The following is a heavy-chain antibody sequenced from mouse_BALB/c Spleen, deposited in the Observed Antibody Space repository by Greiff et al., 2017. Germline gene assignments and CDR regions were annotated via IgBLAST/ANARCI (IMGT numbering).Heavy chain of an antibody. V-gene: IGHV5-17*02. D-gene: IGHD2-4*01. Sequence: EVNLVESGGGLVQPGGSRKLSCAASGFTFSSFGMHWVRQAPEKGLEWVAYISSGSSTIYYADTVKGRFTISRDNPKNTLFLQMTSLRSEDTAMYYCARSGYDYDEFAYWGQGTLVTVSA. CDR3: ARSGYDYDEFAY. CDR1: GFTFSSFG. J-gene: IGHJ3*01. CDR2: ISSGSSTI.